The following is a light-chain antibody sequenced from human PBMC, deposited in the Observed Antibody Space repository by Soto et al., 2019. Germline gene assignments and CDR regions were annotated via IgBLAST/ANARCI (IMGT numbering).Light chain of an antibody. CDR2: DAS. CDR3: QQYNSYV. Sequence: EIQVPPSTPTLSASVVSISPITCRASQPISTWMAWYQQKPVKAPKLLVYDASTLQSGVASRFSGSGSGTDFTLTISSLQPEDFATYYCQQYNSYVFGPGTKVDIK. CDR1: QPISTW. J-gene: IGKJ3*01. V-gene: IGKV1-5*01.